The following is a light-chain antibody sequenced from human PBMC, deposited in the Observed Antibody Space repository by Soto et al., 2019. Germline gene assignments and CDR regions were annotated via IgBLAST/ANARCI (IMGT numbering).Light chain of an antibody. CDR1: QSVDDNF. CDR3: QQYGSSGT. V-gene: IGKV3-20*01. Sequence: EIVMTQSPATLSVSPGERATLSCRASQSVDDNFLAWYQQKPGQAPRLLIYGASIRATGIPDRFSGSGSGTDFTLTISRLEPEDFAVDYCQQYGSSGTFGQGTKVDIK. J-gene: IGKJ1*01. CDR2: GAS.